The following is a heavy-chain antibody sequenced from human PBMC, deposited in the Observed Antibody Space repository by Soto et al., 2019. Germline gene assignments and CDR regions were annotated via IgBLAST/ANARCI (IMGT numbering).Heavy chain of an antibody. CDR3: TRGLGIAVAGTGNYYYGMDV. V-gene: IGHV3-49*03. J-gene: IGHJ6*02. CDR2: IRSKAYGGTT. D-gene: IGHD6-19*01. CDR1: GFTFGDYA. Sequence: HPGGSLRLSCTASGFTFGDYAMSWFRQAPGKGLEWVGFIRSKAYGGTTEYAASVKGRFTISRDDSKSIAYLQMNSLKTEDTAVYYCTRGLGIAVAGTGNYYYGMDVWGQGTTVTVSS.